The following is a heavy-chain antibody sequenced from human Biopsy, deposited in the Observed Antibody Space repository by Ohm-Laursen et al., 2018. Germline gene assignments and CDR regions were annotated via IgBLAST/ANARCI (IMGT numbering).Heavy chain of an antibody. CDR1: GFTFSNYG. CDR3: ARGSGSGFYFDQ. J-gene: IGHJ4*02. Sequence: SLRLSCTASGFTFSNYGMTWVRQAPGKGLEWVSSITGDGGSIHYADSVKGRFTISRDNSRNTVYLQMDSLRGEDTAVYFCARGSGSGFYFDQWGQGTLVTVSS. D-gene: IGHD2-15*01. V-gene: IGHV3-23*01. CDR2: ITGDGGSI.